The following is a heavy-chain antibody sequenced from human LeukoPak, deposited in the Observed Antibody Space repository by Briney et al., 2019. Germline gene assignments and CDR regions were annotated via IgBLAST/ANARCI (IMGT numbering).Heavy chain of an antibody. J-gene: IGHJ4*02. CDR3: AREGGFIAAAGTSNHTFDY. CDR1: GGSISSYY. Sequence: SETLSLTCTVSGGSISSYYWTWIRQPPGKGLEWIGYIYYSGSTSYNPSLKSRVTISVDTSKNQFPLKLSSVTAADTAVYYCAREGGFIAAAGTSNHTFDYWGQGTLVTVSS. V-gene: IGHV4-59*12. CDR2: IYYSGST. D-gene: IGHD6-13*01.